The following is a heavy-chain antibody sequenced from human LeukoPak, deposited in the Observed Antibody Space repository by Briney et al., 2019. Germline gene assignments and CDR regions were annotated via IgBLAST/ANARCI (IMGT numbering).Heavy chain of an antibody. V-gene: IGHV4-34*01. CDR3: AITHYDILAGFHKYMDV. CDR1: GGSFSGYY. D-gene: IGHD3-9*01. Sequence: SETLSLTCAVYGGSFSGYYCNWIRQPPGKGLEWIGEINHSGSTNYNPSLKSRVTISIGTSNNHFSLKLSSVSAADTAVYYCAITHYDILAGFHKYMDVWGKGTTVTVSS. CDR2: INHSGST. J-gene: IGHJ6*03.